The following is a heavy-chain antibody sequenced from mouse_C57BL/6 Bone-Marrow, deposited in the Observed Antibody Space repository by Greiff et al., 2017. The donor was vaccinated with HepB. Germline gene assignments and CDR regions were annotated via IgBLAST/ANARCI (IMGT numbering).Heavy chain of an antibody. Sequence: QVQLQQPGAELVKPGASVKLSCKASGYTFTSYWMHWVKQRPGQGLEWIGMIHPNSGSTNYNEKFKSKDTLTVDKSSNTDYMQLSSLTSEDSAVYYCARDESYYGDFDYWGQGTTLTVSS. D-gene: IGHD1-2*01. CDR2: IHPNSGST. J-gene: IGHJ2*01. CDR1: GYTFTSYW. CDR3: ARDESYYGDFDY. V-gene: IGHV1-64*01.